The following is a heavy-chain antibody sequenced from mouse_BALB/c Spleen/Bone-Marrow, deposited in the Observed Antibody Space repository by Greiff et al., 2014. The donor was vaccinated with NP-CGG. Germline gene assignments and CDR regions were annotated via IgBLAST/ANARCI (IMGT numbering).Heavy chain of an antibody. D-gene: IGHD4-1*01. V-gene: IGHV3-1*02. CDR3: ARLAGTPYTPDY. CDR2: IHYSGIT. Sequence: EVMLVESGPELAKPSQSLSLTCTVSGYSITSGYSCRWNRQFPGNILEWMGYIHYSGITVYNQSLRSRISIARDTSKSQFFLQLNSASTEATASYCAARLAGTPYTPDYWGQGTSVTVSS. J-gene: IGHJ4*01. CDR1: GYSITSGYS.